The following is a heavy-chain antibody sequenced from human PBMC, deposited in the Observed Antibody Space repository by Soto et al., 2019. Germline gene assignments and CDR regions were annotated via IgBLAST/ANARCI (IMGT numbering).Heavy chain of an antibody. CDR3: AKGHSLSSLGVDS. V-gene: IGHV3-23*01. Sequence: HPGGSLRLSCAASGITFNTYAMSWVRQAPGKGLEWVSGISASGGSTYYADSVKGRFTISRDNSKNTLYLQMSSLRVEDTALYYCAKGHSLSSLGVDSWGQGTRVTVSS. CDR2: ISASGGST. D-gene: IGHD3-10*01. CDR1: GITFNTYA. J-gene: IGHJ4*02.